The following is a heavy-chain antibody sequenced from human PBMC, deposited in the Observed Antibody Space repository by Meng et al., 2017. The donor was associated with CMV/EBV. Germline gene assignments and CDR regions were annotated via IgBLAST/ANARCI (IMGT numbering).Heavy chain of an antibody. J-gene: IGHJ6*02. CDR3: ARGGYCDSTSCYSRPPSYYYGLDF. CDR1: GYNFANYD. V-gene: IGHV1-8*01. D-gene: IGHD2-2*02. Sequence: ASVKVSCKTSGYNFANYDINWVRQAPGQGLEWMGWMNPNTGDTGYAQKFQGRVTMTRDTSTSTAFMELNSLRSEDTAIYFCARGGYCDSTSCYSRPPSYYYGLDFWGQGITVTVS. CDR2: MNPNTGDT.